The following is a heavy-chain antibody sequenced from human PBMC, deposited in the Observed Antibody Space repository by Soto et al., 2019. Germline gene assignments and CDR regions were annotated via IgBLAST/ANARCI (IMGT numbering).Heavy chain of an antibody. Sequence: PSQTLSLTCAISGDSVSSNNAAWNWVRQSPSRGLEWLGRTYYRSKWYNDYAVSVKSRIAINPDTSKNQFSLHLNSVTPEDTAMYYCARIAPGGSGGGGDYWGQGTLVTV. V-gene: IGHV6-1*01. J-gene: IGHJ4*02. D-gene: IGHD6-19*01. CDR1: GDSVSSNNAA. CDR2: TYYRSKWYN. CDR3: ARIAPGGSGGGGDY.